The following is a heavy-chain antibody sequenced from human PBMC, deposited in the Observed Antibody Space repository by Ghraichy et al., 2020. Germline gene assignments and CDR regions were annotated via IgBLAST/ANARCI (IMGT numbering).Heavy chain of an antibody. Sequence: GESLNISCAASGFTFSSYSMNWVRQAPGKGLEWVSYISSSSSTIYYADSVKGRFTISRDNAKNSLYLQMNSLRDEDTAVYYCARDRWAAARPNPRYWYFDLWGRGTLVTVSS. D-gene: IGHD6-13*01. CDR2: ISSSSSTI. CDR1: GFTFSSYS. J-gene: IGHJ2*01. CDR3: ARDRWAAARPNPRYWYFDL. V-gene: IGHV3-48*02.